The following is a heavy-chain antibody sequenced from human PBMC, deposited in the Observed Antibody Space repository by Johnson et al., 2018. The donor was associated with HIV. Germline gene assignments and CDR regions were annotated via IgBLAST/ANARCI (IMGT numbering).Heavy chain of an antibody. Sequence: QVQLVESGGGVVQPGGSLRLSCAASGFTFSSYAMHWVRPAPGKGLAWVAVISYAGNKKYNADSVKGRFTISRDNSKNTLYLQLNSVRLEDTAVYYCARGRALPFLEWLLLGGGFDMWGQGTMVTVSS. CDR1: GFTFSSYA. D-gene: IGHD3-3*01. J-gene: IGHJ3*02. CDR3: ARGRALPFLEWLLLGGGFDM. CDR2: ISYAGNKK. V-gene: IGHV3-30*19.